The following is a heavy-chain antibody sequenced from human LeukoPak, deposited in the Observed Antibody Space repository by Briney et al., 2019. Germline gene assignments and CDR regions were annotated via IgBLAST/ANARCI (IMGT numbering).Heavy chain of an antibody. D-gene: IGHD4-11*01. Sequence: GESLKISCKTSGYNFTNYWIGWVRQMPGKGLEYMGIIYPGDSDTRYSPSFQGQVTISADKSIGITYLQWTSLKASDSAMYYCATRCDAYSHFDYWGQGTLVTVPS. J-gene: IGHJ4*02. CDR1: GYNFTNYW. V-gene: IGHV5-51*01. CDR3: ATRCDAYSHFDY. CDR2: IYPGDSDT.